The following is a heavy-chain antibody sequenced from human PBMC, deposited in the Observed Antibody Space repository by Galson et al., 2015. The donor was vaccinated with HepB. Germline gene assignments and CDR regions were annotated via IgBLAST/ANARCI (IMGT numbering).Heavy chain of an antibody. V-gene: IGHV4-34*01. J-gene: IGHJ6*02. D-gene: IGHD3-10*01. CDR2: INHSGST. Sequence: SETLSLTCAVYGGSFSGYYWSWIRQPPGKGLEWIGEINHSGSTNYNPSLKSRVTISVDTSKNQFSLKLSSVTAADTAVYYCARVRGVRGVIIYYGMDVWGQGTTVTVSS. CDR1: GGSFSGYY. CDR3: ARVRGVRGVIIYYGMDV.